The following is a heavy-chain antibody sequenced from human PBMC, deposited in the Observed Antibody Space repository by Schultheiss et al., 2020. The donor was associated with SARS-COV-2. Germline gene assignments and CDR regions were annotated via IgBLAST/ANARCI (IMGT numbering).Heavy chain of an antibody. CDR3: ARLGARQALNY. J-gene: IGHJ4*02. V-gene: IGHV3-7*03. CDR1: GFALTTYW. D-gene: IGHD3-10*01. Sequence: GGSLRLSCAASGFALTTYWMSWVRQAPGKGLEWVANIKQDGSKIYYVDSVKGRFTVSRDNAKDSLYLQMNSLRAEDTAVYYCARLGARQALNYWGQGTLVTVAS. CDR2: IKQDGSKI.